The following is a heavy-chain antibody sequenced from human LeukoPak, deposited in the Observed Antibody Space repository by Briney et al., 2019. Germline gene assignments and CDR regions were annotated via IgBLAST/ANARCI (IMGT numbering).Heavy chain of an antibody. CDR1: GGTFSSYA. CDR2: IIPIFGTA. Sequence: SMKVSCKASGGTFSSYAISWVRQAPGQGLEWMGGIIPIFGTANYAQKFQGRVTITADESTSTAYMELSSLRSEDTAVYYCARGVHVGGWTPEESYYFDYWGQGTLVTVSS. J-gene: IGHJ4*02. D-gene: IGHD6-19*01. V-gene: IGHV1-69*13. CDR3: ARGVHVGGWTPEESYYFDY.